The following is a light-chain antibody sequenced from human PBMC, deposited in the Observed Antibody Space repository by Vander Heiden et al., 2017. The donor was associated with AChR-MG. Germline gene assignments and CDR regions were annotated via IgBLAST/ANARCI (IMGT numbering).Light chain of an antibody. V-gene: IGLV7-43*01. CDR3: LHYYGGAWV. CDR1: PGPVPRGHY. CDR2: SIS. J-gene: IGLJ3*02. Sequence: QTVVPQAPSLTVSPGGTGTLTCAPSPGPVPRGHYPHWFQRTPRHPPRALIYSISNKHSWTPARFSGSRLAGKAAITLSGVQPEDEGQYDCLHYYGGAWVFGGGTKLTVL.